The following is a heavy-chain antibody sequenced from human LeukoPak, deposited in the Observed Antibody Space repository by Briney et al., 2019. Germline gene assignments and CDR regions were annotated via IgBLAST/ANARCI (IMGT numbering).Heavy chain of an antibody. V-gene: IGHV3-30*04. J-gene: IGHJ4*02. CDR3: AKPSGVLVLMVYAISGFDY. D-gene: IGHD2-8*01. CDR1: GFTFSSYA. Sequence: PGGSLRLSCAASGFTFSSYAMHWVSQAPGKGLEWVAVISYDGSNKYYADSVKDRFTISRDNSKNTLYLQMNSLRAEDTAVYYCAKPSGVLVLMVYAISGFDYWGQGTLVTVSS. CDR2: ISYDGSNK.